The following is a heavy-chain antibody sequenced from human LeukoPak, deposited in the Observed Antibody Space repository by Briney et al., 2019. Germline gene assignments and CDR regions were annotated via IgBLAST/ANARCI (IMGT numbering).Heavy chain of an antibody. CDR1: GFTFSSYS. CDR2: ISSSSSTM. D-gene: IGHD3-10*01. Sequence: GSLRLSCAASGFTFSSYSMNWVRQAPGEGLEWVSYISSSSSTMYYADSVKSRFTISRDNAKNSLYLQMNSLRAEDTAVYYCASWNFGNWFDPWGQGTLVTVSS. CDR3: ASWNFGNWFDP. J-gene: IGHJ5*02. V-gene: IGHV3-48*01.